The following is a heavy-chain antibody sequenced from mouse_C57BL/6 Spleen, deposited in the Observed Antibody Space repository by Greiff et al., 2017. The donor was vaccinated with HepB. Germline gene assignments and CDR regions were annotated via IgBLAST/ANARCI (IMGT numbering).Heavy chain of an antibody. CDR3: ARGITTVVEGAMDY. CDR2: ISYSGST. CDR1: GYSITSGYD. V-gene: IGHV3-1*01. J-gene: IGHJ4*01. Sequence: EVKLVESGPGMVKPSQSLSLTCTVTGYSITSGYDWHWIRHFPGNKLEWMGYISYSGSTNYNPSLKSRISITHDTSKNHFFLKLNSVTTEDTATYYCARGITTVVEGAMDYWGQGTSVTVSS. D-gene: IGHD1-1*01.